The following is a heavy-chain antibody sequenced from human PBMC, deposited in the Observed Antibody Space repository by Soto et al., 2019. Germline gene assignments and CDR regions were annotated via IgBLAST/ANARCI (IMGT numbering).Heavy chain of an antibody. CDR1: GFTFSSNA. J-gene: IGHJ4*02. D-gene: IGHD2-21*01. Sequence: QVQLVESGGGVVQPGRSLRLSCAASGFTFSSNAMHWVRQAPGKGLEWVAGISHDGSKKYYADSVKGRFTISRDNSKNTLYLQMNSLRAEDTAVYYCAGGVVICVDYWGQGALVTVSS. CDR3: AGGVVICVDY. V-gene: IGHV3-30-3*01. CDR2: ISHDGSKK.